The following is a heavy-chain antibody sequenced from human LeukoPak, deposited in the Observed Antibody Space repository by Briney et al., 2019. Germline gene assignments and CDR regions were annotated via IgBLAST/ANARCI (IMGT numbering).Heavy chain of an antibody. D-gene: IGHD5-18*01. V-gene: IGHV1-18*01. J-gene: IGHJ3*02. CDR1: GYYFNGYG. CDR3: ARDLARGYSYGYNAFDI. Sequence: ASVKVSCKPSGYYFNGYGIGWVRQAPRQGGEWVGWITAGKGNTNYAQKVQGRVTMTTDTSTSTAYMELRSLRSDDTAVYFCARDLARGYSYGYNAFDIWGQGTMVTVSS. CDR2: ITAGKGNT.